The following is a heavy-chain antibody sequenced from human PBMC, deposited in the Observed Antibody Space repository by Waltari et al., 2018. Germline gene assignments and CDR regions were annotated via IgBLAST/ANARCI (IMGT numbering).Heavy chain of an antibody. D-gene: IGHD3-22*01. J-gene: IGHJ6*02. Sequence: QVQLVESGGGVVQPGRYLRLSCTASEFNFSSYDMHWVRQAPGKWLEWVAFISYNERNIYYVDSVKGRFTISRDNSKKMLYLQMNSLITEDTAVYYCARDYCDRTNCHGMDVWGQGTTVTVSS. V-gene: IGHV3-30*04. CDR2: ISYNERNI. CDR3: ARDYCDRTNCHGMDV. CDR1: EFNFSSYD.